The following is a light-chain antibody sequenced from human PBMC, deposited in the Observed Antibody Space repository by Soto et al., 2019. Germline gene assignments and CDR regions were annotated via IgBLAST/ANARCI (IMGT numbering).Light chain of an antibody. CDR2: TND. Sequence: QSVLTQPPSASGTPGQRVTISCSGRFSNIGSNYVYWYQQLPGTAPKLLIFTNDQRTSGVPGRFSGSKSGTSASLAISGLLSEDEADYYCAVWDDSLRGWVFGGGTKVTVL. V-gene: IGLV1-47*02. CDR3: AVWDDSLRGWV. CDR1: FSNIGSNY. J-gene: IGLJ3*02.